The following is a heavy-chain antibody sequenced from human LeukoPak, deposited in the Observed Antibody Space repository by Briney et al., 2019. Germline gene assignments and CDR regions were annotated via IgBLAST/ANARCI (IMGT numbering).Heavy chain of an antibody. J-gene: IGHJ4*02. Sequence: ASVKVSCKASGYTFTSYGISWVRQAPGQGLEWMGWISAYNGNTNYAQKFQGRVTITADESTSTAYMELSSLRSEDTAVYYCARGPEYSSSWAPFDYWGQGTLVTVSS. CDR3: ARGPEYSSSWAPFDY. D-gene: IGHD6-6*01. CDR1: GYTFTSYG. V-gene: IGHV1-18*01. CDR2: ISAYNGNT.